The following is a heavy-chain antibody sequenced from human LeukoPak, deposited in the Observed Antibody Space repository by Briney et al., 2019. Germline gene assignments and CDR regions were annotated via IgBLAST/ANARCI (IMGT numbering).Heavy chain of an antibody. V-gene: IGHV1-2*02. J-gene: IGHJ5*02. CDR1: GYTFTDYY. CDR2: INPKSGGT. CDR3: ARGPNIYGSGRSWFDP. D-gene: IGHD3-10*01. Sequence: GASVKVSCNASGYTFTDYYAYWIRQAPGQGLEWMGWINPKSGGTNYAQKFQGRVTMTRDTSIRTVYMELTRLKSDDTAVYYCARGPNIYGSGRSWFDPWGQGTLVTVSS.